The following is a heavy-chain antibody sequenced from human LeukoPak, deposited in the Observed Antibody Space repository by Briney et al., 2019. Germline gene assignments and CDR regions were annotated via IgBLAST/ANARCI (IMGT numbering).Heavy chain of an antibody. CDR1: GGTFSSYA. CDR2: IIPILGIA. Sequence: ASVKVSCRASGGTFSSYAISWVRQAPGQGLEWMGRIIPILGIANYAQKFQGRVTITADKSTSTAYMELSSLRSEDTAVYYCARDYGDSDYWGQGTLVTVSS. D-gene: IGHD4-17*01. J-gene: IGHJ4*02. V-gene: IGHV1-69*04. CDR3: ARDYGDSDY.